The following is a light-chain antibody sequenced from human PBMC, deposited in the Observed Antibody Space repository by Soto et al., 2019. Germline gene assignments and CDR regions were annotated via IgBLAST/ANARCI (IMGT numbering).Light chain of an antibody. CDR2: LAS. Sequence: DIVMTQSPLSLPVTPGEPASISCRSSQSLLYSNGNNYLDWYVQKPGQSPQLLIYLASSRASGVPDRVSGSGSGTDFTLKISRVEAEDVGFYYCMQPLQTPYTFGQGTKLEIK. CDR1: QSLLYSNGNNY. V-gene: IGKV2-28*01. J-gene: IGKJ2*01. CDR3: MQPLQTPYT.